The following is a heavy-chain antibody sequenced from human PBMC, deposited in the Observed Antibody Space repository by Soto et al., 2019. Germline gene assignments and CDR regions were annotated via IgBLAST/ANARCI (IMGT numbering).Heavy chain of an antibody. CDR1: GYTFTYYG. D-gene: IGHD3-22*01. CDR2: INAGNGDT. V-gene: IGHV1-3*01. CDR3: ARTGHSGSYDY. J-gene: IGHJ4*02. Sequence: ASVKVSCKASGYTFTYYGIHWVRQAPGQRLEWMGWINAGNGDTKYSENFQGRVTITRDTSASTVYLDLSSLSSEDTAFYYCARTGHSGSYDYWGQGTLVTVPQ.